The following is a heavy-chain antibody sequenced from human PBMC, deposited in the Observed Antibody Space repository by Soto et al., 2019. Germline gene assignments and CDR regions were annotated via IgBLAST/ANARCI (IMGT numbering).Heavy chain of an antibody. CDR1: GYFFTSYA. CDR3: ARGSIALACRNQRDY. D-gene: IGHD6-19*01. CDR2: INAANGHT. J-gene: IGHJ4*01. Sequence: QVQLVQSGPEVKKTGASVKVSCRASGYFFTSYAIHWVRQAPGPRLEWLGWINAANGHTKYSQNFQGRVIITRATSANTGEMEVSSLKRGDTAVYYCARGSIALACRNQRDYWGHRTRVNVFS. V-gene: IGHV1-3*01.